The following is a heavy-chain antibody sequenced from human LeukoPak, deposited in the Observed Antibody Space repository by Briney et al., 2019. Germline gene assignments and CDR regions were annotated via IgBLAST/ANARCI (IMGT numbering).Heavy chain of an antibody. D-gene: IGHD2-2*02. V-gene: IGHV3-66*02. CDR1: GFTVSSNY. CDR2: IYSGGST. CDR3: ARDRAYCSSTSCYTYYYYYGMDV. Sequence: PGGSLRLSCAASGFTVSSNYMSWVRQAPGKGLEWVSVIYSGGSTNYADSVKGRFTISRDNSKNTLYLQMNSLRAEDTAVYYCARDRAYCSSTSCYTYYYYYGMDVWGQGTTVTVSS. J-gene: IGHJ6*02.